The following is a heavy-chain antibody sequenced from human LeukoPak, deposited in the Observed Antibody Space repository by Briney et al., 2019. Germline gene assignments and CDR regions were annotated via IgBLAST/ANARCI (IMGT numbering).Heavy chain of an antibody. CDR2: ISYDAANK. Sequence: GRSLRLSCAASGFTFSSYDMHWVRQAPGKGLEWVAVISYDAANKYYADSVKGRFTISRDTSKNTLYLQMNSLRAEDTAVYYCAKWGDYDVLTGYYDSDYWGQGTLVTVSS. D-gene: IGHD3-9*01. J-gene: IGHJ4*02. CDR1: GFTFSSYD. V-gene: IGHV3-30*18. CDR3: AKWGDYDVLTGYYDSDY.